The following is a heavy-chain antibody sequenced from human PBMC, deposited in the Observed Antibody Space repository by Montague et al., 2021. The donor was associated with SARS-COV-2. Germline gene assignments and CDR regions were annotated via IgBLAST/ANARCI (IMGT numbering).Heavy chain of an antibody. Sequence: TRSLTCAVSGGSISSGGYSWSWIRQPPGKGLEWIGYIYHSGSTYYNPSLKSRVTISVDTSKNQFSLRLSSVTAAGTAVYYCARGFDYWGQGTLVTVSS. CDR3: ARGFDY. J-gene: IGHJ4*02. V-gene: IGHV4-30-2*01. CDR2: IYHSGST. CDR1: GGSISSGGYS.